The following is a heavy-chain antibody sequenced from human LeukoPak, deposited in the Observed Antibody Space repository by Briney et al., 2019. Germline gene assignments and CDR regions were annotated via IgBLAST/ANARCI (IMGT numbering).Heavy chain of an antibody. Sequence: ETMSLTCTVSGGSISNSSYYWGGIRQAPGKGLEWICSIHYSGSTYYTPSLKSRVTIAVDTSKNQFSLKLSSLTAADTAVYYCARPQYYYDSSNSPVAWFDPWGQGTLVTVSS. CDR2: IHYSGST. D-gene: IGHD3-22*01. V-gene: IGHV4-39*01. CDR3: ARPQYYYDSSNSPVAWFDP. J-gene: IGHJ5*02. CDR1: GGSISNSSYY.